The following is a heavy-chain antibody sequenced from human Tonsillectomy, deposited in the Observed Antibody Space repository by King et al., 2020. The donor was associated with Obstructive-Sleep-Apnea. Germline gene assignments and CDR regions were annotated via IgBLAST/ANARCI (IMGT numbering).Heavy chain of an antibody. J-gene: IGHJ4*02. CDR3: ARAGYYDSSGYYIGY. CDR1: GYSISSGYY. D-gene: IGHD3-22*01. Sequence: QLQESGPGLVKPSETLSLTCTVSGYSISSGYYWGWIRQPPWKGLEWIGSIYHSGSTYYNPSLKSRVTISVDTSKNQFSLKLSSVTAADTAVYYCARAGYYDSSGYYIGYWGQGTLVTVSS. V-gene: IGHV4-38-2*02. CDR2: IYHSGST.